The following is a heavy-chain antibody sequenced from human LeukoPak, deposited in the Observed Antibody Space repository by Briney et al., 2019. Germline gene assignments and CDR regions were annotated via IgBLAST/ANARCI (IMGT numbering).Heavy chain of an antibody. J-gene: IGHJ4*02. CDR3: ATEEGYLTNSGNYKGVDY. Sequence: PGGSLRLSCAASGFTFSSYGMHWVRQAPGKGLEWVAFIRYDGSNKYYADSVKGRFTISRDNSKDTLYPQMNSLRAEDTAVYYCATEEGYLTNSGNYKGVDYWGQGTLVTVSS. V-gene: IGHV3-30*02. D-gene: IGHD1-26*01. CDR2: IRYDGSNK. CDR1: GFTFSSYG.